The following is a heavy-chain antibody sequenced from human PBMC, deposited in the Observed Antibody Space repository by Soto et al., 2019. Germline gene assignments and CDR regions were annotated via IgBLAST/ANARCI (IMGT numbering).Heavy chain of an antibody. J-gene: IGHJ6*02. CDR3: AKGRSYYYYYGVDV. CDR2: ISGSGDST. V-gene: IGHV3-23*01. CDR1: EFTFSNYA. Sequence: GGSLRLSCAASEFTFSNYAMSWVRQAPGKGLEWVSAISGSGDSTYYADSVKGRFTISRDNSKSTLYLQMNSLRAEDTALYYCAKGRSYYYYYGVDVWGQGTTVTVSS.